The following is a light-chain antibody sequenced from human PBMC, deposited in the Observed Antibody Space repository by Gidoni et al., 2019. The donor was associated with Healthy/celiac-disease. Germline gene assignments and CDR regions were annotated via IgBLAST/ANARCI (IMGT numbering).Light chain of an antibody. J-gene: IGLJ1*01. Sequence: HSVLTQPPSLSGPPCQRVPISCTGSSSNIGAGYDVHWSQQLPGTAPKLLIYGNSNRPSGVPDRFSGSKSGTSASLAITGLQAEDEADYYCQSYDSSLSGYVFGTGTKVTVL. CDR2: GNS. CDR3: QSYDSSLSGYV. V-gene: IGLV1-40*01. CDR1: SSNIGAGYD.